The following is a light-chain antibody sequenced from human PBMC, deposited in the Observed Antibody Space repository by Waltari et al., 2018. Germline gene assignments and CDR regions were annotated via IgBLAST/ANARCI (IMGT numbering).Light chain of an antibody. J-gene: IGKJ2*01. V-gene: IGKV1-5*03. CDR3: QQYSNELYT. CDR1: QSIGNW. Sequence: DIQMTQSPSTLSASVGYRDTITCRASQSIGNWWAWYQQKPGQAPKLLIQKASSLESGVPSRFSGSGSGTAFTLTVSSLQPDDLATYFCQQYSNELYTFGQGTKLEIK. CDR2: KAS.